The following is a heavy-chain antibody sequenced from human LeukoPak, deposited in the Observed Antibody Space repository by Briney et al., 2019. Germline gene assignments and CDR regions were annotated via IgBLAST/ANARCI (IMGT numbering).Heavy chain of an antibody. D-gene: IGHD2-2*01. J-gene: IGHJ4*02. CDR2: INTDGSST. CDR3: ARAKVPAAPYYFDY. V-gene: IGHV3-74*01. Sequence: GGSLRLSCAASGFTFSSYWMHWVRQAPGKGLVWVSRINTDGSSTSYADSVKGRFTISRDNAKNTLYLQMNSLRAEDTAVYCCARAKVPAAPYYFDYWGQGTLVTVSS. CDR1: GFTFSSYW.